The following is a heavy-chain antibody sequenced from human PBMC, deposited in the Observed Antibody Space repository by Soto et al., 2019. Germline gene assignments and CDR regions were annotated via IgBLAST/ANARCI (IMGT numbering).Heavy chain of an antibody. V-gene: IGHV3-66*01. J-gene: IGHJ4*02. Sequence: GGSLRLSCAASGFTVSSNYMNWVRQAPGKGLEWVSVIQNDGNTYYTDSVKDRFTISRDNVKNTLYLQMNSLRVEDTAVYYCESVAEAQWSQGTLVTVSS. CDR2: IQNDGNT. CDR3: ESVAEAQ. CDR1: GFTVSSNY.